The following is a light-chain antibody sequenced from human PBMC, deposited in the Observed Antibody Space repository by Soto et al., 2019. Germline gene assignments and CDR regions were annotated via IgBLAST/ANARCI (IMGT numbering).Light chain of an antibody. V-gene: IGLV2-8*01. CDR1: KNDIGVYDF. Sequence: QTVLTQPPSASGSPGQSVTISCTGTKNDIGVYDFVSWYQHHPGKAPRLIIYEVVQRPSGVPDRFSGSKSGNTASLTVSGLQAADEADYFCTSYAGSNTYVSGSGTKVTVL. CDR3: TSYAGSNTYV. J-gene: IGLJ1*01. CDR2: EVV.